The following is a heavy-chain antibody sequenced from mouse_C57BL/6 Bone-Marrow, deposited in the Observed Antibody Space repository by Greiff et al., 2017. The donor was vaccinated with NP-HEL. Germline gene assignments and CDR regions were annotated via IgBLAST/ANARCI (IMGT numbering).Heavy chain of an antibody. CDR3: ARLTAQAAASMDY. D-gene: IGHD3-2*02. CDR2: IYPGSGST. CDR1: GYTFTSYW. J-gene: IGHJ4*01. Sequence: QVQLQQPGAELVKPGASVKMSCKASGYTFTSYWITWVKQRPGQGLEWIGDIYPGSGSTNYNEKFKSKATLTVDTSSSTAYMQLSSLTSEDSAVDYCARLTAQAAASMDYWGQGTSVTVSS. V-gene: IGHV1-55*01.